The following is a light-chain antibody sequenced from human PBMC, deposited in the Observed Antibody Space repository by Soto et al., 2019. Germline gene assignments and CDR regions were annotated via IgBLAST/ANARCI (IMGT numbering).Light chain of an antibody. CDR2: GAS. Sequence: EIVMTQSPATLSVSPGERATLSCRASQSVSTNLAWYQQKPGQAPILLTYGASTRAAGVPARFSGSGFGTEFTLTISSLQSEDFAVYSCQQYDNWPPWTFGQGTKVELK. CDR3: QQYDNWPPWT. J-gene: IGKJ1*01. V-gene: IGKV3-15*01. CDR1: QSVSTN.